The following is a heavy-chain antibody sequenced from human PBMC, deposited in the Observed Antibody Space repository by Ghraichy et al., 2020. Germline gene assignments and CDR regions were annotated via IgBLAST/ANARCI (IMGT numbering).Heavy chain of an antibody. J-gene: IGHJ4*02. D-gene: IGHD6-6*01. Sequence: LSLTCAAAGFSFSTYSMNWVRQAPGKGLEWVSSISSDSAFIFYADSMRGRFTISRDNAKNSLYLQISSLRAEDTAIYYCARVRYTSTSYYFDYWGQGAPVTVS. CDR3: ARVRYTSTSYYFDY. CDR2: ISSDSAFI. V-gene: IGHV3-21*01. CDR1: GFSFSTYS.